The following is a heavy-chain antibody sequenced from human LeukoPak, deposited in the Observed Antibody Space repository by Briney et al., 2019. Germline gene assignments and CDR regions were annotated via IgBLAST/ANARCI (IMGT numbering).Heavy chain of an antibody. CDR3: ARTYSSRREAEYFQH. CDR2: IYYSGST. Sequence: SETLSLTCTVSGGSISSYYWSWIRQPPGKGLEWIGYIYYSGSTNYNPSLKSRVTISVDTSKNQFSLKLSSVTAADTAVYYCARTYSSRREAEYFQHWGQGTLLTVSS. CDR1: GGSISSYY. V-gene: IGHV4-59*01. J-gene: IGHJ1*01. D-gene: IGHD6-13*01.